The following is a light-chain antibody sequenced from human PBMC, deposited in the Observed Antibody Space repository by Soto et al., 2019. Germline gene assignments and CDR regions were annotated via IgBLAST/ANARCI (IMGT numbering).Light chain of an antibody. J-gene: IGLJ1*01. CDR2: EVT. CDR3: SSYISNNTPYV. CDR1: SSDIGRYNF. V-gene: IGLV2-14*01. Sequence: QSVLTQPASVSGSPGQSITISCTGTSSDIGRYNFVSWYQHHPGKAPKLMIYEVTNRPSGVSHRFSGSKSGNTASLTISGLQAGDEADYYCSSYISNNTPYVFGTGTKVTVL.